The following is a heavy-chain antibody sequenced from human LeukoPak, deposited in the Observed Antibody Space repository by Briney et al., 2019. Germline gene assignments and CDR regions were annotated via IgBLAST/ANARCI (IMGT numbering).Heavy chain of an antibody. CDR1: GGSVSTSDYY. J-gene: IGHJ4*02. CDR3: ARIFGS. V-gene: IGHV4-39*07. CDR2: IFHNGKT. Sequence: SETLSLTCTVSGGSVSTSDYYWGWIRQTPGKGLEWIGDIFHNGKTNYNPSLKGRVTISIDTSNNQFSLRLPSVTAADTAVYYCARIFGSWGQGTLVTVYS.